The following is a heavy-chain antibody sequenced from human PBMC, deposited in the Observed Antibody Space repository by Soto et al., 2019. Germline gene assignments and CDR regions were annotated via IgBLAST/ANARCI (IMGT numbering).Heavy chain of an antibody. V-gene: IGHV1-69*12. J-gene: IGHJ2*01. CDR1: GGTFSNYP. CDR3: ARGNHRWLQLWYFDL. Sequence: QVQLVQSGAEMKKPGSSVKVSCKASGGTFSNYPISWVRQAPGQGLEWMGGIIPIFGTVNYAQKFQGRVTITVDESTDTANMELSSLRSEDTAVYYCARGNHRWLQLWYFDLWGRGTLVTVSS. D-gene: IGHD5-12*01. CDR2: IIPIFGTV.